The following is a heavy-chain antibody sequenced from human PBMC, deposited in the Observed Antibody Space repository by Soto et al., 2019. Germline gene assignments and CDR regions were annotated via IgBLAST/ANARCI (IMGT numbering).Heavy chain of an antibody. D-gene: IGHD3-9*01. Sequence: QVQLQQWGAGPLRPLETLSLTCGVSGESFSGYYWAWIRQSPGNGLEWIGEISDRGSINYNPSLKSRVSISVDTSKNHYSLNLRSVTAADTAVYYCARESHDILTGPPWVWYFDLWGRGTLVTVSS. J-gene: IGHJ2*01. CDR3: ARESHDILTGPPWVWYFDL. V-gene: IGHV4-34*01. CDR2: ISDRGSI. CDR1: GESFSGYY.